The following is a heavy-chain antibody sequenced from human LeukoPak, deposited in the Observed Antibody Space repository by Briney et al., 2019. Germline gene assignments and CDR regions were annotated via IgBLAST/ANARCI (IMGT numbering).Heavy chain of an antibody. CDR1: GGSFSGYY. D-gene: IGHD6-13*01. CDR3: ARESLAAADEDAFDI. J-gene: IGHJ3*02. Sequence: PSETLSLTCAVYGGSFSGYYWSWIRQPPGKGLEWIGYIYYSGSTNYNPSLKSRVTISVDTSKNQFSLKPSSVTAADTAVYYCARESLAAADEDAFDIWGQGTMVTVSS. CDR2: IYYSGST. V-gene: IGHV4-59*01.